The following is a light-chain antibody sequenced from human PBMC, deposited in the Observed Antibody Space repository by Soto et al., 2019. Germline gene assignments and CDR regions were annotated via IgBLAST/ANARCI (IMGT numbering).Light chain of an antibody. CDR2: VGTGGIVG. CDR3: GADHGSGSNFVYVV. V-gene: IGLV9-49*03. CDR1: SGYNNYR. J-gene: IGLJ2*01. Sequence: QLVLTQPPSASASLGASVTLTCTLNSGYNNYRVNWYQQRPGKGPRFVMRVGTGGIVGSKGDGIPDRFSVLGSGLNRSLTIKNIQEEDESDYHCGADHGSGSNFVYVVFGGGTKLTVL.